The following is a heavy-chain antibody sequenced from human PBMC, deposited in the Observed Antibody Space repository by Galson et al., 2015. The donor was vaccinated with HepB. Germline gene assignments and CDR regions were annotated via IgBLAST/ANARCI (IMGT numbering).Heavy chain of an antibody. CDR2: ISGSGGST. D-gene: IGHD2-2*01. CDR1: GFTFSSYA. CDR3: AKDMPQYCSSTSCPLYYYYGMDV. V-gene: IGHV3-23*01. Sequence: SLRLSCAASGFTFSSYAMSWVRQAPGKGLEWVSAISGSGGSTYYADSVKGRFTISRDNSKNTLYLQMNSLRAEDTAVYYCAKDMPQYCSSTSCPLYYYYGMDVWGQGTTVTVSS. J-gene: IGHJ6*02.